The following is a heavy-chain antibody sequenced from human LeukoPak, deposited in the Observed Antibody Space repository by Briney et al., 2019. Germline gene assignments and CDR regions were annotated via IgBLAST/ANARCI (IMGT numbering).Heavy chain of an antibody. V-gene: IGHV4-61*02. CDR1: GGSISSGSYY. CDR3: AREVVVVPAARTIYYFDY. J-gene: IGHJ4*02. D-gene: IGHD2-2*01. Sequence: SETLSLTCTVSGGSISSGSYYWSWIRQPAGKGLEWIGRIYTSGSTNYNPSLKSRVTISVDTSKNQFSLKLSSVTAADTAVYYCAREVVVVPAARTIYYFDYWGQGTLVTVSS. CDR2: IYTSGST.